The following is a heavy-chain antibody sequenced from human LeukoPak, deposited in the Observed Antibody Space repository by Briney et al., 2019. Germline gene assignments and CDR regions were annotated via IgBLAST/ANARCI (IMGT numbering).Heavy chain of an antibody. CDR3: ASGSGSGYYQMRAFDI. V-gene: IGHV1-18*01. Sequence: ASVKVSCKASGYTFTSYGISWVRQAPGQGLEWMGWISAYNGNTNYAQKLQGRVTMTTDTSTSTAYMELRSLRSDDTAVSYCASGSGSGYYQMRAFDIWGQGTMVTVSS. D-gene: IGHD3-22*01. CDR1: GYTFTSYG. CDR2: ISAYNGNT. J-gene: IGHJ3*02.